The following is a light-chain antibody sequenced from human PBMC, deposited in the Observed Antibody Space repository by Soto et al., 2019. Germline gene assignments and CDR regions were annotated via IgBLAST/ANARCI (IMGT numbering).Light chain of an antibody. V-gene: IGKV1-27*01. CDR2: AAL. Sequence: DIQMTQSPSSLSASVGGTVTITFRASQGISKDLAFYQQKPGKVPELQIYAALTLQSGVPSRFSGSGSGTDFTLSISSLHPEDHATYYCQLSDGSWTFGQGTKVDIK. CDR1: QGISKD. J-gene: IGKJ1*01. CDR3: QLSDGSWT.